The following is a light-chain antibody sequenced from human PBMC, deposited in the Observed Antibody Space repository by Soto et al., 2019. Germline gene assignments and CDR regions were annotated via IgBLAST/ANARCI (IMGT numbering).Light chain of an antibody. CDR3: QQYNSYPWT. Sequence: DIQMTQSPSTLSASVGDRVTITCRASQSISSWLAWYQQKPGKAPKLLIYDASSLESGVPSRFSGSGSGTEFTRTISSLQTDDFATYYCQQYNSYPWTFGQGTKVEIK. CDR1: QSISSW. J-gene: IGKJ1*01. V-gene: IGKV1-5*01. CDR2: DAS.